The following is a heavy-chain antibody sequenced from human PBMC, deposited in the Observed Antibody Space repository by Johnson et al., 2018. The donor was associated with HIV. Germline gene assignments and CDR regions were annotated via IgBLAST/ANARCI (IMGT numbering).Heavy chain of an antibody. CDR1: RLTVSSNY. V-gene: IGHV3-66*01. CDR2: IYSGGST. CDR3: ARDRSDMIPTQWPEDAFDI. Sequence: EVQLVESGGGLVQPGGSLRLSCAASRLTVSSNYMTWVRQAPGKGLEWVSVIYSGGSTYYADSVKGRFTISRDNSRNTRYLQMNSLRTEDTAVYYCARDRSDMIPTQWPEDAFDIWGQGTLVTVSS. J-gene: IGHJ3*02. D-gene: IGHD3-22*01.